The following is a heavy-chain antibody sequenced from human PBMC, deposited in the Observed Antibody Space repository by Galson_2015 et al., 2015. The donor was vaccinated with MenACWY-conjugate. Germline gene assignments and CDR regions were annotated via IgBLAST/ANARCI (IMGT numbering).Heavy chain of an antibody. V-gene: IGHV3-74*01. CDR1: GFNISNFW. CDR3: TRGYKEGCSGATCKAFDI. Sequence: SLRLSCAASGFNISNFWMHWVRQVPGKGLMWVSHIQSDGSTARYADSVKGQFIISRDNAKNTFYLQMNSLRAEDTGVYYCTRGYKEGCSGATCKAFDIWGQGTMVTVSS. D-gene: IGHD2-15*01. J-gene: IGHJ3*02. CDR2: IQSDGSTA.